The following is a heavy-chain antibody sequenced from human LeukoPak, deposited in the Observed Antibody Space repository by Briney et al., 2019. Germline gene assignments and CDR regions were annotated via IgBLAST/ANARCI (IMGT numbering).Heavy chain of an antibody. Sequence: PGGSLRLSCAASGFTFSTYSMNWVRQAPGKGLEWVSYISSNSRTIFYAESVRGRFTISRDNAKNSLYLQMNSLRAEDTAVYYCAREGAVAGTDRFDYWGQGTLVTVSS. D-gene: IGHD6-19*01. CDR2: ISSNSRTI. CDR3: AREGAVAGTDRFDY. CDR1: GFTFSTYS. V-gene: IGHV3-48*04. J-gene: IGHJ4*02.